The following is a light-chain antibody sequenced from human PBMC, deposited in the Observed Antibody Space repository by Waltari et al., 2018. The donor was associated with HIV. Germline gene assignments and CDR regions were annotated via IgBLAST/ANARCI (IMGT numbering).Light chain of an antibody. V-gene: IGKV4-1*01. CDR1: QSVLSTSKHKSH. J-gene: IGKJ1*01. CDR3: QQYYSAPWT. CDR2: WAS. Sequence: DIVMTQSPDSLSVSLCERAALNCKSSQSVLSTSKHKSHLAWYQQKPGQPPKLLIYWASNRDSGVPDRFSGSGSGTDFTLTISSLQAEDVAVYFCQQYYSAPWTFGQGTKVEIK.